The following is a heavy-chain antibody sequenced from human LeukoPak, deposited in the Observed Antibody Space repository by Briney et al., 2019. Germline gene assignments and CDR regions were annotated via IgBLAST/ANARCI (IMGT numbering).Heavy chain of an antibody. CDR1: GFTFSSYE. J-gene: IGHJ4*02. CDR3: ARIVNWDFDY. Sequence: GGSLRLSCAASGFTFSSYEMNWVRQAPGKGLEWVSHISVSGTTIYYADSVKGRFTISRDNAKNSLYLQMDSLRAEDTAVYYCARIVNWDFDYWGQGTLVTVSS. V-gene: IGHV3-48*03. D-gene: IGHD7-27*01. CDR2: ISVSGTTI.